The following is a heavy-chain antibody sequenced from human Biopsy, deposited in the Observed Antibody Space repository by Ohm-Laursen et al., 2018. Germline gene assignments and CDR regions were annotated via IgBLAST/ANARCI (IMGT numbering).Heavy chain of an antibody. CDR3: AKSCSGGSCLDY. J-gene: IGHJ4*02. D-gene: IGHD2-15*01. CDR1: GFTFDDYA. CDR2: ISWNSGSI. V-gene: IGHV3-9*01. Sequence: SLRLSCAASGFTFDDYAMHWVRQAPGKGLAWVSGISWNSGSIGYADSVKGRFTISRDNAKNSLYLQMNSLRAEDTALYYCAKSCSGGSCLDYWGQGTLVTVSS.